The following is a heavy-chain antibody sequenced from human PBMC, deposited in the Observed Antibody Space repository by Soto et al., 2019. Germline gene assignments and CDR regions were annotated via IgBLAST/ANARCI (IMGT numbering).Heavy chain of an antibody. Sequence: SETLSLTCTVSSVSVSSGSFYWAWIRQPPGKGLEWIGFGSYSGTTNYKPSLKSRVTISVDTSRSQISLKVSSLTAADTAVYYCARGATVTQYDYWGQGTQVTVSS. CDR2: GSYSGTT. V-gene: IGHV4-61*01. CDR3: ARGATVTQYDY. J-gene: IGHJ4*02. D-gene: IGHD4-17*01. CDR1: SVSVSSGSFY.